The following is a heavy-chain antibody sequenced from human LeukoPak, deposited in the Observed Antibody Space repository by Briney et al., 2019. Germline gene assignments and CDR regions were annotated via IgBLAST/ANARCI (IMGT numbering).Heavy chain of an antibody. CDR2: INPSGGST. CDR1: GYTFTSYY. CDR3: ARGPVGASYAH. Sequence: ASVKVSCKASGYTFTSYYMHWVRQAPGQGLEWMGIINPSGGSTSYAQKFQGRVTMTRDTSTSTVYMDLSSLRSEDTDLDYCARGPVGASYAHWGQGTPATVLS. J-gene: IGHJ4*02. D-gene: IGHD1-26*01. V-gene: IGHV1-46*01.